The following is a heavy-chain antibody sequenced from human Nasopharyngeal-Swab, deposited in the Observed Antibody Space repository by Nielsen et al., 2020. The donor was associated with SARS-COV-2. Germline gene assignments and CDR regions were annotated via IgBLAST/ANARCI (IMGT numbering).Heavy chain of an antibody. Sequence: ASVNVSCKASGYTFTSYDINWVRQATGQGLVWMGWMNPNSGNTGYAQKFQGRVTMTRNTSISTAYMELSSLRSEDTAVYYCARGGCSSTSCKTYYYYYYMDVWGKGTTVTVSS. CDR3: ARGGCSSTSCKTYYYYYYMDV. J-gene: IGHJ6*03. D-gene: IGHD2-2*01. CDR1: GYTFTSYD. V-gene: IGHV1-8*01. CDR2: MNPNSGNT.